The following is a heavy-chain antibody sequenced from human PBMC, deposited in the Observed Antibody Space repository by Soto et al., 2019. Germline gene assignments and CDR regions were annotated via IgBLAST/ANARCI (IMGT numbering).Heavy chain of an antibody. V-gene: IGHV1-8*01. CDR2: MNPNSGNT. Sequence: QVQLVQSGAEVKKPGASVKVSCKASGYTFTSYDINWVRQATGQGLEWMGWMNPNSGNTGYAQKFQGRVTMTRNTSISTAYMELSSLRSEDTAVYYCARATIVLVPAAWEDWFDPWGQGTLVTVSS. J-gene: IGHJ5*02. CDR1: GYTFTSYD. D-gene: IGHD2-2*01. CDR3: ARATIVLVPAAWEDWFDP.